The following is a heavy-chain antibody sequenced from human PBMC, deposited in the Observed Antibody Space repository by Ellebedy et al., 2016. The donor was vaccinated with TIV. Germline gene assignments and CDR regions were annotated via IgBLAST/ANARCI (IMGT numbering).Heavy chain of an antibody. CDR1: GYSFLSYD. Sequence: AASVKVSCKTSGYSFLSYDIFWVRQAPGQGLEWVGRMNPNSGKTDYAQEFQTRITLTRDTSVSTAYLELSSLMSEDTAMYYCARGGPAASTSFDYWGQGALVTVSS. CDR2: MNPNSGKT. D-gene: IGHD5/OR15-5a*01. CDR3: ARGGPAASTSFDY. J-gene: IGHJ4*02. V-gene: IGHV1-8*01.